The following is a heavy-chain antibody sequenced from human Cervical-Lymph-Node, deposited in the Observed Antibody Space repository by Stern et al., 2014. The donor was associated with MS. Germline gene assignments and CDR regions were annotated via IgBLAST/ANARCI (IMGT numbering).Heavy chain of an antibody. V-gene: IGHV1-69*01. Sequence: DQLVESGPEVKKPGSSVKVSCKASGGSFKTYAITWVRQAPCPGPEWMGGTIPMFASTNIAQRFQGRVTITADESTNTAYMEMRSLRTEDTAVYYCARDRNGEGVMAYWGQGTLVTVSS. CDR1: GGSFKTYA. J-gene: IGHJ4*02. CDR2: TIPMFAST. CDR3: ARDRNGEGVMAY. D-gene: IGHD3-16*01.